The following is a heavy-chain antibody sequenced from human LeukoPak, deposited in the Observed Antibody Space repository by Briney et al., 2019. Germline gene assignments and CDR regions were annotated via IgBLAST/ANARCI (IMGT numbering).Heavy chain of an antibody. CDR2: IVVGSGNT. CDR3: ARDEGIAAAGKVC. Sequence: TSVKVSCKASGFTFTSSAMQRVRQARGQRLEWIGWIVVGSGNTNYAQKFQERVTITRDMSTSTAYMELSSLRSEDTAVYYCARDEGIAAAGKVCWGQGTLVTVSS. V-gene: IGHV1-58*02. CDR1: GFTFTSSA. D-gene: IGHD6-13*01. J-gene: IGHJ4*02.